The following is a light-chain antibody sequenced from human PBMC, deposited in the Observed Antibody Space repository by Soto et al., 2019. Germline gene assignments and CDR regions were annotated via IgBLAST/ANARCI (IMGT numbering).Light chain of an antibody. Sequence: QSALTQPASVSGSPGQSITISCTGTTSDIGGYNYVSWYQQHPGKAPKLIIYEVTNRPSGVSNRFSGSKSGNTASLTISGLQAEDEADYYCSSYTSSSTHYVFGTGTKLTV. CDR2: EVT. J-gene: IGLJ1*01. CDR3: SSYTSSSTHYV. V-gene: IGLV2-14*01. CDR1: TSDIGGYNY.